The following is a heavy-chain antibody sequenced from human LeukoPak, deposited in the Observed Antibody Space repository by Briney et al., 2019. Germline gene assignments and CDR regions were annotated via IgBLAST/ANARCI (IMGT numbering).Heavy chain of an antibody. D-gene: IGHD5-18*01. CDR3: ARDPNANSGYSYGLDAFDI. CDR2: IYYRGST. J-gene: IGHJ3*02. Sequence: SETLSLTCTLSSGSISSSTFYWGWIRQPPGKGLEWIGTIYYRGSTFYNPSLKSRVTVSVDTSKSQFSLKLSSVTAADTAVYYCARDPNANSGYSYGLDAFDIWGQGTMVTVSS. CDR1: SGSISSSTFY. V-gene: IGHV4-39*07.